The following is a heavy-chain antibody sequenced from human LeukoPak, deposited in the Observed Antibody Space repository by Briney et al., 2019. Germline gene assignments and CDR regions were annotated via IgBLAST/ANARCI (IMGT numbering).Heavy chain of an antibody. Sequence: GRSLRLSCAASGFTFSSYGMHWVRQAPGKGLEWVAVISYDGSNKYYADSVKGRFTISRDNSKNTLYLQMDTLRAEDTAVYYCAKSYSSGSGSYSAGHFDYWGQGTLVTVSS. CDR3: AKSYSSGSGSYSAGHFDY. D-gene: IGHD3-10*01. CDR2: ISYDGSNK. CDR1: GFTFSSYG. J-gene: IGHJ4*02. V-gene: IGHV3-30*18.